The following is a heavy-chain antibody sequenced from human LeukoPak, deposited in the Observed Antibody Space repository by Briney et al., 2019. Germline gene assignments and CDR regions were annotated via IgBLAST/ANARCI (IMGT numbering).Heavy chain of an antibody. V-gene: IGHV1-8*01. CDR2: MNPNSGNT. CDR1: GYTFTSYD. CDR3: ARARRYCSGGSCYYYYMDV. D-gene: IGHD2-15*01. J-gene: IGHJ6*03. Sequence: ASVKVSCKASGYTFTSYDINWVRQATGQRLEWMGWMNPNSGNTGYAQKFQGRVTMTRNTSISTAYMELSSLRSEDTAVYYCARARRYCSGGSCYYYYMDVWGKGTTVTVSS.